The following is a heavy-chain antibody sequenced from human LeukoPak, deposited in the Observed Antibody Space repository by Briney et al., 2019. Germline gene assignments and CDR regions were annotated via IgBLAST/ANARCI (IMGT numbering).Heavy chain of an antibody. CDR1: GGSISSSSYY. CDR2: IYYSGST. V-gene: IGHV4-39*07. D-gene: IGHD6-19*01. Sequence: PSETPSLTCTVSGGSISSSSYYWGWIRQPPGKGLEWIGSIYYSGSTYYNPSLKSRVTISVDTSKNQFSLKLSSVTAADTAVYYCARVSVAGWTKNAFDIWGQGTMVTVSS. J-gene: IGHJ3*02. CDR3: ARVSVAGWTKNAFDI.